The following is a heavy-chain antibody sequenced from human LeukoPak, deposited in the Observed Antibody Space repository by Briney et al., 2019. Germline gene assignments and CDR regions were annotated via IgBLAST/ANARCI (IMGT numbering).Heavy chain of an antibody. V-gene: IGHV3-23*01. Sequence: PGGTLRLSCAASGFTFSIYGMGWVRQAPGKGLEWVSSISDNGGNTYYADSVKGRFTISRDNSKNTLYLQMNSLRAEDTAVYYCAKDLRGEYFQHWGQGTLVTVSS. CDR1: GFTFSIYG. D-gene: IGHD3-10*01. CDR2: ISDNGGNT. CDR3: AKDLRGEYFQH. J-gene: IGHJ1*01.